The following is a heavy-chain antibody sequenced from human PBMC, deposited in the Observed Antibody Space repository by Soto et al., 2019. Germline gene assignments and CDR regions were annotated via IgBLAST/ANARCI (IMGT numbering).Heavy chain of an antibody. D-gene: IGHD3-10*01. J-gene: IGHJ5*02. Sequence: QVRLVQSGAELKRPGASVIVSCKTSGYSFFHYGISWLRQAPGQGPEWMGWISGENGDTRYAQSFQGRVTLTADTSPSTAYMELRSLRPDDSAVYYCAKDRRWSGELAPIDPWGQGTLVTVSS. CDR3: AKDRRWSGELAPIDP. CDR2: ISGENGDT. CDR1: GYSFFHYG. V-gene: IGHV1-18*01.